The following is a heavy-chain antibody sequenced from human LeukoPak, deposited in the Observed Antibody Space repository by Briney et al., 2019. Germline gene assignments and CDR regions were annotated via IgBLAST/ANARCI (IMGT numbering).Heavy chain of an antibody. CDR2: IYYSGST. CDR3: ARAQTVLQLWTTFDY. CDR1: GGSISSYY. J-gene: IGHJ4*02. V-gene: IGHV4-59*01. Sequence: SETLSLTCTVSGGSISSYYWSWIRQPPGKGLEWIGYIYYSGSTNYNPSLKSRVTISVDTSKNQFSLKLSSVTAADTAVYYCARAQTVLQLWTTFDYWGQGNLVTVSS. D-gene: IGHD5-18*01.